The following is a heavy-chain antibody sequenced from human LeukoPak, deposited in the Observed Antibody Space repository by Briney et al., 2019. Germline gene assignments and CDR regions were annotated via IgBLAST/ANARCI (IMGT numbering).Heavy chain of an antibody. CDR2: IYFSGST. D-gene: IGHD5-24*01. CDR3: ARAPPLDMATISNYFDY. Sequence: SQTLSLTCTVSGGSISNGGYYWSWIPQHPGKGLEWIGYIYFSGSTYYNPYLKGRVPISVDASTNQFSLKLRSVADADTAVYYCARAPPLDMATISNYFDYWGQGTLVTVSS. J-gene: IGHJ4*02. CDR1: GGSISNGGYY. V-gene: IGHV4-31*03.